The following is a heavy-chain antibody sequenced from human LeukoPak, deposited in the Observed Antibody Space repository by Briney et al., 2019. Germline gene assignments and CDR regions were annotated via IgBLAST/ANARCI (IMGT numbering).Heavy chain of an antibody. Sequence: SETLSLTCTVSVGSISSYYWSWVRQPPGKGLGGIGDIYYSGSTSYNPSLKRRVTISVDTSKTQSSLNLSSVTVAATAVSYCVRDCGYYDVLTGNYSNWFDPWGEGPLVTVSS. J-gene: IGHJ5*02. CDR1: VGSISSYY. CDR3: VRDCGYYDVLTGNYSNWFDP. V-gene: IGHV4-59*12. D-gene: IGHD3-9*01. CDR2: IYYSGST.